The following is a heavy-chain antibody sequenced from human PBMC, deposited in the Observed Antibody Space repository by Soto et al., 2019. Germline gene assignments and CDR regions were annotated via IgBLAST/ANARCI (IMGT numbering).Heavy chain of an antibody. CDR2: INHSGST. CDR3: ARGTVYYDYVWGSYYGMDV. J-gene: IGHJ6*02. CDR1: GGSFSGYY. V-gene: IGHV4-34*01. Sequence: SETLSLTCAVYGGSFSGYYWSWIRQPPGKGLEWIGEINHSGSTNYNPSLKSRVTISVDTSKNQFSLKLSSVTAADTAVYYCARGTVYYDYVWGSYYGMDVWGQGTTVTVSS. D-gene: IGHD3-16*01.